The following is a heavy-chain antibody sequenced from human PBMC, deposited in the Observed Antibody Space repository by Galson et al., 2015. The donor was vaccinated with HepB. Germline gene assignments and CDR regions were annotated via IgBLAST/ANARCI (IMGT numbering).Heavy chain of an antibody. CDR2: IGGSGI. J-gene: IGHJ6*04. D-gene: IGHD5-24*01. Sequence: SLRLSCAASGFTFSDYDMAWVRQAPGKGLEWVSVIGGSGIHYANSVNGRFTISRDNAKNTLSLQMNSLRAEDPAVYHCAPRGMPVERAKGPAVPVAS. CDR3: APRGMPVE. CDR1: GFTFSDYD. V-gene: IGHV3-23*01.